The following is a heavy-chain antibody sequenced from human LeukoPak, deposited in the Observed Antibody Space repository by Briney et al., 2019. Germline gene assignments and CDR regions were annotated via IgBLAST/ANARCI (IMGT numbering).Heavy chain of an antibody. D-gene: IGHD4-17*01. CDR1: GYTFTNHG. V-gene: IGHV1-18*01. CDR3: ARGGGWEYGDYEGRWFAP. CDR2: ISTYKDNT. Sequence: ASVKVSCKASGYTFTNHGITWVRQAPGQGLEWMGWISTYKDNTKYAQKFQGRVTMTTDTSTSTAYMELRNLRSADTAVYYCARGGGWEYGDYEGRWFAPWGEGKLVTVSS. J-gene: IGHJ5*02.